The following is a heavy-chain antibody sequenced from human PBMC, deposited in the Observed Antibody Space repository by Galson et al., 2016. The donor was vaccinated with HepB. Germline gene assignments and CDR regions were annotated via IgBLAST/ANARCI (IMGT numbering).Heavy chain of an antibody. D-gene: IGHD3-16*01. Sequence: SETLSLTCAVSGDSISGYYWNWIRQPPGRGLEWIGSISYSGTTDYSPSLKSRVTISVDTSKNQFSLRLTSVTAADTAIYFCARDKKIMRGIFHYYYGMDVWGQGTMVTVSS. V-gene: IGHV4-59*01. CDR3: ARDKKIMRGIFHYYYGMDV. CDR1: GDSISGYY. CDR2: ISYSGTT. J-gene: IGHJ6*02.